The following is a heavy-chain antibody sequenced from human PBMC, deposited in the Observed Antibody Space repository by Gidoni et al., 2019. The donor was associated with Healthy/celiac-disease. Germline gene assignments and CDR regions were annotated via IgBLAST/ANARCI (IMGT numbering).Heavy chain of an antibody. Sequence: EVQLVEPGGGLVQPGRSLRLSCPASGFTFGDYAMSWFRQAPGKGLEWVGFIRSKAYGGTTEYAASVKGRFTISRDDSKSIAYLQMNSLKTEDTAVYYCTPRGYYDSSGYLFDYWGQGTLVTVSS. D-gene: IGHD3-22*01. J-gene: IGHJ4*02. V-gene: IGHV3-49*03. CDR1: GFTFGDYA. CDR2: IRSKAYGGTT. CDR3: TPRGYYDSSGYLFDY.